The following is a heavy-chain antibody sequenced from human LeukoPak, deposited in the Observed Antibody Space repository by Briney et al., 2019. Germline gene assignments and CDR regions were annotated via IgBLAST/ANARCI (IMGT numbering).Heavy chain of an antibody. J-gene: IGHJ4*02. Sequence: GASVKFSCKASGYTFTSYYMHWVRQAPGQGLEWMGIINPSGGSTSYAQKFQGRVTMTRDTSTSTVYMELSSLRSEDTAVYYCARVRPKIIAAAGTPFDYWGQGTLVTVSS. CDR2: INPSGGST. CDR3: ARVRPKIIAAAGTPFDY. D-gene: IGHD6-13*01. CDR1: GYTFTSYY. V-gene: IGHV1-46*01.